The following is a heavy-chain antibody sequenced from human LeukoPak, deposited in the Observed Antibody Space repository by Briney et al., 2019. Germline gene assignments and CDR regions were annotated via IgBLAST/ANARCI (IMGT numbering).Heavy chain of an antibody. CDR1: GFTFTTSG. D-gene: IGHD6-19*01. CDR2: IWHDGNTQ. V-gene: IGHV3-33*01. J-gene: IGHJ4*02. CDR3: ARDLYSSGRGY. Sequence: GGSLRLSCAASGFTFTTSGMHWVRQAPGKGLEWVAVIWHDGNTQYYADSVKGRFTISRDNSKNTLYLQMNGLRAEDTAVYYCARDLYSSGRGYWGQGTLVTVSS.